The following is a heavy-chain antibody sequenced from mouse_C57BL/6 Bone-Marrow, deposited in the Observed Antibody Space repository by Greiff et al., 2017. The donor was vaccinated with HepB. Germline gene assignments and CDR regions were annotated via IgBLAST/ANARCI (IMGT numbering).Heavy chain of an antibody. V-gene: IGHV1-50*01. J-gene: IGHJ3*01. CDR3: ARGGSILSGFGY. CDR1: GYTFTSYW. Sequence: QVHVKQSGAELVKPGASVKLSCKASGYTFTSYWMQWVKQRPGQGLEWIGDIDPSDSYINYNQKFKGKATLTVDTSSSTAYMQLSSLTSEDSAVYYCARGGSILSGFGYGGRGTVVTVSA. CDR2: IDPSDSYI.